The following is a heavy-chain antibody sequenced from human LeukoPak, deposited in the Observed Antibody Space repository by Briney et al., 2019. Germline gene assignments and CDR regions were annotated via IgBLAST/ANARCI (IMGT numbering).Heavy chain of an antibody. CDR2: ISWNSGSI. J-gene: IGHJ3*02. Sequence: GGSLRLSCAASGFTFDDYAMHWVRQAPGKGLEWVSGISWNSGSIGYADSVKGRFTISRDNAKNSLYLQMNSLRAEDTALYYCAMFYGDYPGAAFDIWGQGTMVTVSS. CDR3: AMFYGDYPGAAFDI. V-gene: IGHV3-9*01. D-gene: IGHD4-17*01. CDR1: GFTFDDYA.